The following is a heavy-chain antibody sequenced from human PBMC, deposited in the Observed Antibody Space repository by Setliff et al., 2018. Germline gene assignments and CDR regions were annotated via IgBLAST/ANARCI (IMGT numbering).Heavy chain of an antibody. Sequence: PSETLSFTCTVSGDSISTYYWSWIRRPAGKGLEWIGYIHYSGTTNYNPALKSRVTLSLDTAKNQFSLELRAVTAADTALYYCARENGYCSGGACYFMFDYWGQGTLVTVSS. CDR2: IHYSGTT. V-gene: IGHV4-59*12. J-gene: IGHJ4*02. CDR1: GDSISTYY. CDR3: ARENGYCSGGACYFMFDY. D-gene: IGHD2-15*01.